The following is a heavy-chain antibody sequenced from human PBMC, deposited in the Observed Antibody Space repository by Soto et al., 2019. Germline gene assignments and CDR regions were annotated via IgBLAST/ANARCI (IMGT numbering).Heavy chain of an antibody. V-gene: IGHV3-23*01. Sequence: EVKLLESGGGLVQPGGSLRLSSAASGFTFSTYSMTWVRQAPGKGLEWVAHITATGGNTYYADSVRGRFTISRDTSGNTLYLQMNSLRAEDTALYYCAKCMQAYWNYDAHHIWGQGTMVPVSS. J-gene: IGHJ3*02. D-gene: IGHD1-7*01. CDR1: GFTFSTYS. CDR2: ITATGGNT. CDR3: AKCMQAYWNYDAHHI.